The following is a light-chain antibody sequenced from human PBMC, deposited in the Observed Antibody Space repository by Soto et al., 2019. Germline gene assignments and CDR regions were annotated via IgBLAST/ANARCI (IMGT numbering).Light chain of an antibody. CDR1: SGDIGSYNF. Sequence: QSVLTQPASVSGSLGQSITISCTGTSGDIGSYNFVSWFQQHPGKAPKLIIYEVTHRPSGISNRFSGSKSGNTASLTISGLQAEDDAYYYCKSYTRSNTWVFGGGTKLTVL. CDR2: EVT. J-gene: IGLJ3*02. CDR3: KSYTRSNTWV. V-gene: IGLV2-14*01.